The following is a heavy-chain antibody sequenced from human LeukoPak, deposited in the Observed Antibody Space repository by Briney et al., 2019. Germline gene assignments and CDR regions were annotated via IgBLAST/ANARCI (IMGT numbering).Heavy chain of an antibody. V-gene: IGHV4-59*11. CDR1: GGSISSHY. Sequence: SETLSLTCTVSGGSISSHYWSWIRQPPGKGLELIGYIYYSGSTDYNPSLKSRVTISVDTSKNQFSLKLSSVTAADTAVYYCARLPSSGYYSFDYWGQGTLVTVSS. D-gene: IGHD3-22*01. J-gene: IGHJ4*02. CDR2: IYYSGST. CDR3: ARLPSSGYYSFDY.